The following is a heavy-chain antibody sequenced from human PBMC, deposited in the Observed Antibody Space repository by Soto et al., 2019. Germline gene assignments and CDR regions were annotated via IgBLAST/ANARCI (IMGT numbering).Heavy chain of an antibody. CDR2: IKQDGSEK. D-gene: IGHD4-17*01. J-gene: IGHJ3*02. CDR1: GFTFSSYW. Sequence: EVQLVESGGGLVQPGGSLRLSCAASGFTFSSYWMSWVRQAPGKGLEWVANIKQDGSEKYYVDSVKGRFTISRDNAKNSLYLQMNSLRAEDTAVYYCARDNDYGDYGASDIWGQGTMVTVSS. V-gene: IGHV3-7*01. CDR3: ARDNDYGDYGASDI.